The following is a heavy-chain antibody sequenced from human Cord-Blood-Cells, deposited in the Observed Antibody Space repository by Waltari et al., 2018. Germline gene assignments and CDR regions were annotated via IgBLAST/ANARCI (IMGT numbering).Heavy chain of an antibody. CDR3: AREGYCTGGVCYFDY. CDR2: IIPIFGTA. J-gene: IGHJ4*02. CDR1: GGTFSSYA. V-gene: IGHV1-69*06. D-gene: IGHD2-8*02. Sequence: QVQLVQSGAEVKKPGSSVKFSCKASGGTFSSYAISWVRQAPGQGVEWMGGIIPIFGTANDAQKCQGRGTITADKSTSTAYMELSSLRSEDTAVYYCAREGYCTGGVCYFDYWGQGTLVTVSS.